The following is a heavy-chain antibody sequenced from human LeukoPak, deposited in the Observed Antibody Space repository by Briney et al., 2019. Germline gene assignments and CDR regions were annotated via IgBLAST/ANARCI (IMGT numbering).Heavy chain of an antibody. J-gene: IGHJ4*02. CDR3: AGYYYGSGSYYPKGYY. V-gene: IGHV3-23*01. CDR2: ISGSGGST. D-gene: IGHD3-10*01. CDR1: GFTFSSYA. Sequence: GGSLRLSCAASGFTFSSYAMSWVRQAPGKGLEWVSGISGSGGSTYYAESVKGRFTISRDNSKNTLYLQMNSLRAEDTAVYYCAGYYYGSGSYYPKGYYWGQGTLVTVSS.